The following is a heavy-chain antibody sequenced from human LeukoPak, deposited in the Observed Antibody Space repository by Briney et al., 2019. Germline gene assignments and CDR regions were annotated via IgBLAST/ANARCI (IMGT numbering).Heavy chain of an antibody. Sequence: SGTLSLTCAVSGGSISSSNWWSWVRQPPGKGLEWIGYIYYSGSTNYNPSLKSRVTFSVDTSKNQFSLKLISVTAADTAVYYCARVKGVVTAILDYWGQGTLVTVSS. CDR1: GGSISSSNW. CDR2: IYYSGST. CDR3: ARVKGVVTAILDY. J-gene: IGHJ4*02. D-gene: IGHD2-21*02. V-gene: IGHV4-4*02.